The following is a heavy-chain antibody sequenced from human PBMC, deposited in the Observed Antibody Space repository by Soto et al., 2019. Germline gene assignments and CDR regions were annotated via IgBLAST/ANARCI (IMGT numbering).Heavy chain of an antibody. J-gene: IGHJ4*02. V-gene: IGHV3-53*02. D-gene: IGHD2-2*01. CDR1: GFTVSSKY. Sequence: EVQLVETGGGLIQPGGSLILSCAASGFTVSSKYMSWLRQAPGKGLEWVSIIYSDGNTYYADSVKGRFTISRDNSKNTLNLQMNSLRAEDTAVYFCARCCGNCVVTTCYLPFDSWGQGTLVTVSS. CDR3: ARCCGNCVVTTCYLPFDS. CDR2: IYSDGNT.